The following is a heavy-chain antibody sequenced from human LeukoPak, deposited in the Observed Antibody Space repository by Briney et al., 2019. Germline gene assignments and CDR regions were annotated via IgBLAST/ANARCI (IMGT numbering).Heavy chain of an antibody. CDR3: ARDRRNYGDYGSAFDI. D-gene: IGHD4-17*01. CDR2: INPSGGST. J-gene: IGHJ3*02. Sequence: ASVKVSCKASGYTFTSYYMHWVRQAPGQGLEWMGIINPSGGSTSYAQKFQGRVTMTRDTSTSTVYMELSSLRSEDTAVYYCARDRRNYGDYGSAFDIWGQGTMVTDSS. V-gene: IGHV1-46*01. CDR1: GYTFTSYY.